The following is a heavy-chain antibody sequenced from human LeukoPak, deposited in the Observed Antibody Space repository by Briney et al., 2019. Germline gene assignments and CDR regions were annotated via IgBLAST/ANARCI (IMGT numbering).Heavy chain of an antibody. CDR1: GYSFSDYW. D-gene: IGHD4-17*01. CDR2: IYPGDSDT. CDR3: ATLPTGGDYPNWFDP. Sequence: GESLKISCKGSGYSFSDYWIGWVRQMPGKDLDWMGIIYPGDSDTRYSPSFQGQVTISADKSISTAYLQWSSLKASDTAMYYCATLPTGGDYPNWFDPWGQGTLVTVSS. J-gene: IGHJ5*02. V-gene: IGHV5-51*01.